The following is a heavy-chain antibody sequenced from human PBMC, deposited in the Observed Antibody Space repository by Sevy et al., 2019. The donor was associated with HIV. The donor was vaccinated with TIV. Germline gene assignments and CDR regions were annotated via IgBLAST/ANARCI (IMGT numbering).Heavy chain of an antibody. J-gene: IGHJ4*02. D-gene: IGHD2-21*02. V-gene: IGHV1-69*13. Sequence: ASVKVSCRTFGGTFRSYIIAWMRQAPRQGLEWMGGIITSAGKVNYAQKFRGRVTITADDSTSTTYMEMSSLRSEDTAIYYCSRVYSCGGACYYFDYWGQGTLVTVSS. CDR1: GGTFRSYI. CDR3: SRVYSCGGACYYFDY. CDR2: IITSAGKV.